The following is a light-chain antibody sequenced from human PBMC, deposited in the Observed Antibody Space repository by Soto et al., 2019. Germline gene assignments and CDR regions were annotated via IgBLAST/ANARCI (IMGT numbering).Light chain of an antibody. CDR1: SSDVGGYNY. J-gene: IGLJ2*01. Sequence: QSALTQPASVSGSPGQSITISCTGTSSDVGGYNYVSWYQQHPGKAPKLMIYEVSNRPSGVSNRFSGSKSGNMASLTIPGLQAEDEADYYCSSYTSSSTLVVFGGGTKLTVL. V-gene: IGLV2-14*01. CDR2: EVS. CDR3: SSYTSSSTLVV.